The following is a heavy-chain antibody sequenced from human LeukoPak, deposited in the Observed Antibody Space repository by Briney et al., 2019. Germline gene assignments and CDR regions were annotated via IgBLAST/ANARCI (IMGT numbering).Heavy chain of an antibody. CDR1: GFTFSDYY. D-gene: IGHD5-18*01. CDR3: ARDSGVTAMAGDY. Sequence: GGSPRLSCAASGFTFSDYYMNWVRQAPGKGLEWVSYISSSGSTIYYADSVKGRFTISRDNAKNSLYLQMNSLRAEDTAVYYCARDSGVTAMAGDYWGQGTLVTVSS. V-gene: IGHV3-11*04. CDR2: ISSSGSTI. J-gene: IGHJ4*02.